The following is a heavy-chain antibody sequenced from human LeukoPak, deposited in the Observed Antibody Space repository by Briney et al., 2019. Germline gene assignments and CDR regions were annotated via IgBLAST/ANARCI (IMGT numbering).Heavy chain of an antibody. Sequence: GRSLRLSCAASGFTFSSYGMHWVRQAPGKGLEWVAVISYDGSNKYYADSVKGRFTISRDNSKNTLYLQMNGLRAEDTAVYYCAKDVDYYDSSGYYYLDYWGQGTLVTVSS. D-gene: IGHD3-22*01. V-gene: IGHV3-30*18. CDR1: GFTFSSYG. J-gene: IGHJ4*02. CDR3: AKDVDYYDSSGYYYLDY. CDR2: ISYDGSNK.